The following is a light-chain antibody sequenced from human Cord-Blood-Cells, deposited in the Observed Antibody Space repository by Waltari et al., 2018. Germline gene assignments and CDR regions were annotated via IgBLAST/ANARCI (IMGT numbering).Light chain of an antibody. CDR1: QSISSY. J-gene: IGKJ3*01. CDR2: AAS. CDR3: QQSYSTPFT. V-gene: IGKV1-39*01. Sequence: DIQMTQSPSSLSASVGDTVTITCRASQSISSYLNWYQQKPGKAPKLLIYAASSFQTGAPSRFSGSGSATDFTLTISSLQPEDFATYYCQQSYSTPFTFGPGTKVDIK.